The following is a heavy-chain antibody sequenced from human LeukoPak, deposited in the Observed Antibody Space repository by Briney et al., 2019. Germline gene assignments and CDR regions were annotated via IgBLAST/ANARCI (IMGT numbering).Heavy chain of an antibody. CDR3: ARGPFGGACDY. V-gene: IGHV4-61*05. CDR1: GGSISSSSYY. D-gene: IGHD3-16*01. CDR2: IYYSGST. Sequence: SETLSLTCTVSGGSISSSSYYWGWIRQPPGKGLEWIGYIYYSGSTNYNPSLKSRVTISVDTSKNQFSLKLSSVTAADTAVYYCARGPFGGACDYWGQGTLVTVSS. J-gene: IGHJ4*02.